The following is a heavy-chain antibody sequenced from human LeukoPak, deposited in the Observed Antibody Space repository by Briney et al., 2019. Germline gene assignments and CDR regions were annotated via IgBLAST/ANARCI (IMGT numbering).Heavy chain of an antibody. V-gene: IGHV3-74*01. Sequence: GGSLRLSCAASGFTFSSNWMHWVRQAPGKGLVWVSRINSDGSSTDYADSVKGRFTISRDNAKNTLYLQMNSLRAEDTAVYYCARDQSAEAGRLDCFDYWGQGTLVTVSS. CDR1: GFTFSSNW. D-gene: IGHD6-19*01. J-gene: IGHJ4*02. CDR2: INSDGSST. CDR3: ARDQSAEAGRLDCFDY.